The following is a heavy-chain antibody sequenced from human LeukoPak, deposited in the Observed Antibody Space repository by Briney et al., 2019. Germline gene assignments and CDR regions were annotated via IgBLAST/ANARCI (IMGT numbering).Heavy chain of an antibody. J-gene: IGHJ4*02. Sequence: PSETLSLTCTVSGGSISSGTYYWSWIRQPPGKGLEWIGYFSYSGSTNYNPSLKSRVTISVDTSKNQFSLKLSSVTAEDTAVYYCARVPARRVVTTPTYFDFWGQGTLVTVSS. CDR2: FSYSGST. CDR3: ARVPARRVVTTPTYFDF. D-gene: IGHD2-21*02. V-gene: IGHV4-61*01. CDR1: GGSISSGTYY.